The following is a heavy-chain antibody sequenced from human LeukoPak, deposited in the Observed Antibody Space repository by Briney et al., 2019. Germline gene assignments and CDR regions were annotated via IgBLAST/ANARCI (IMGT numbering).Heavy chain of an antibody. V-gene: IGHV4-4*07. CDR2: VYTSGTT. Sequence: PSETLSLTCSVAGSSISNDYWSWIRQPAGKGLEGIGRVYTSGTTNYNPSLRSRVTMSVDTSKNQFSLNLSSVTAADTAVYFCARLGTSNFWYFDLWGRGTQVTVSS. D-gene: IGHD1-1*01. CDR3: ARLGTSNFWYFDL. CDR1: GSSISNDY. J-gene: IGHJ2*01.